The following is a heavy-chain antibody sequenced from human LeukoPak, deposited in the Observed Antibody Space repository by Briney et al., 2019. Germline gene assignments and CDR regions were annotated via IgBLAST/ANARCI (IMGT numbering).Heavy chain of an antibody. Sequence: ASETLSLTCAVSGYSISSGYYWGWIRQPPGKGLEWIGSIYHSGSTYYNPSLKSRVTISVDTSKIQFSLKLSSVTAADTAVYYCARPSIAVAGSFPGFYFDYWGQGTLVTVSS. CDR2: IYHSGST. CDR1: GYSISSGYY. V-gene: IGHV4-38-2*01. CDR3: ARPSIAVAGSFPGFYFDY. D-gene: IGHD6-19*01. J-gene: IGHJ4*02.